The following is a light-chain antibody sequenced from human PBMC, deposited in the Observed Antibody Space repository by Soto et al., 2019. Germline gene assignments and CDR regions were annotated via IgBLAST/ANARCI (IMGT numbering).Light chain of an antibody. Sequence: QSALTQPASVSGSPRQSITLSCTGTSSDVGGYNYVSWYQQHPGKAPKLMIYYVSNRPSGVSNRFSGSKSGNTASLTISGLQAEDEADYYCSSYTSSSTLEVFGGGTKLTVL. CDR2: YVS. J-gene: IGLJ3*02. CDR3: SSYTSSSTLEV. V-gene: IGLV2-14*01. CDR1: SSDVGGYNY.